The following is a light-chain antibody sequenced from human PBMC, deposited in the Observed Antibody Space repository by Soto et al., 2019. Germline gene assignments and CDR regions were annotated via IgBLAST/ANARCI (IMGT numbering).Light chain of an antibody. V-gene: IGKV1-17*01. J-gene: IGKJ1*01. CDR2: AAS. Sequence: DIQMTQSPSSLAASVGDRVTITCRASQDIRDELGWFQQKPGKAPKRLIYAASTLQSGVPSRFSGSGSGTDFTLTISCLQSEDFATYYCQQYYSFPLTFGQGTKVEIK. CDR1: QDIRDE. CDR3: QQYYSFPLT.